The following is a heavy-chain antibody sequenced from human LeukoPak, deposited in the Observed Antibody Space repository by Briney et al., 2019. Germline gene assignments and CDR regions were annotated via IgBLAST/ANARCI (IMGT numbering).Heavy chain of an antibody. Sequence: SGGSLRLSCAASGLTFSSYDMHWVRHATGKGLEWVSAICTAGDTYYPGSVKGRFTISRENAKNSLYLQMNSLRAGDTAVYYCARGNWFDPSGQGTLVTVSS. CDR3: ARGNWFDP. J-gene: IGHJ5*02. CDR2: ICTAGDT. CDR1: GLTFSSYD. V-gene: IGHV3-13*01.